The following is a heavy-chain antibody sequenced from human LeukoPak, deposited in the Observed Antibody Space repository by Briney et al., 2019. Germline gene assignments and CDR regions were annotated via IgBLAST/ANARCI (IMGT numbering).Heavy chain of an antibody. CDR2: IYPGDSDT. CDR3: ARHSQLGYCSSTSCYTDYYYGMDV. Sequence: GESLKISCKGSGYSFTSYWIGWVRQMPGKGLEWMGIIYPGDSDTRYSPSFQGQVTISADTSISTAYLQWSSLKASDTAMYYCARHSQLGYCSSTSCYTDYYYGMDVWGQGTTVTVSS. CDR1: GYSFTSYW. V-gene: IGHV5-51*01. D-gene: IGHD2-2*02. J-gene: IGHJ6*02.